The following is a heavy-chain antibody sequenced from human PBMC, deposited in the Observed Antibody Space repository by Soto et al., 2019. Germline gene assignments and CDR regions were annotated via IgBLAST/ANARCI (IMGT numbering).Heavy chain of an antibody. J-gene: IGHJ4*02. D-gene: IGHD3-16*02. CDR1: GGSISSGGYY. CDR2: IYYSGST. Sequence: PSETLSLTCTVSGGSISSGGYYWSWIRQHPGKGLEWIGYIYYSGSTYYNPSLKSRVTISVDTSKNQFSLKLSSVTAADTAVYYCARFRDTFGGVIAQTYYFDYWGQGTLVTVSS. V-gene: IGHV4-31*03. CDR3: ARFRDTFGGVIAQTYYFDY.